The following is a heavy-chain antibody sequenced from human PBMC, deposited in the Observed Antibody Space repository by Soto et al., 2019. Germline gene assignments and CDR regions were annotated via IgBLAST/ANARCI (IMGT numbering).Heavy chain of an antibody. J-gene: IGHJ2*01. CDR3: AKCGIVTLGPARPLDL. V-gene: IGHV3-23*01. CDR2: ISSGADTT. CDR1: GFTFSSFA. Sequence: EVQLLESGGDLVQPGGSLRLSCAASGFTFSSFAMNWVCQAPGRGLEWVSVISSGADTTYYADSVNGRFTIPRDTSTNTLSLDMNNLRAEDTAVYYCAKCGIVTLGPARPLDLWGRGTLGTVSS. D-gene: IGHD3-9*01.